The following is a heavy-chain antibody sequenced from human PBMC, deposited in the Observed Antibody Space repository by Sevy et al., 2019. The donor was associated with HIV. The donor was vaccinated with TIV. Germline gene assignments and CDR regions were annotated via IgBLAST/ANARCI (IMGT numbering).Heavy chain of an antibody. CDR1: GFTFSSYW. D-gene: IGHD3-3*01. Sequence: GGSLRLSCAASGFTFSSYWMSWVRQAPGKGLEWVANIKQDGSEKYYVDSVKGRFTISRDNAKNSLYLQMNSLRAEDTAVYYCARGHTDWSGYQLDAFDIWGQGTMVTVSS. CDR3: ARGHTDWSGYQLDAFDI. V-gene: IGHV3-7*01. J-gene: IGHJ3*02. CDR2: IKQDGSEK.